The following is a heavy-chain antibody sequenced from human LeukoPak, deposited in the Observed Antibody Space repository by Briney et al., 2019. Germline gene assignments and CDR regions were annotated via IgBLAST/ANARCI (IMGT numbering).Heavy chain of an antibody. J-gene: IGHJ6*03. CDR1: GFTFSSYS. V-gene: IGHV3-21*01. CDR2: ISSSSSYI. Sequence: PGGSLRLSCAASGFTFSSYSMNWVRQAPGKGLEWVSSISSSSSYIYYADSVKGRFTISRDNAKNSLYLQMNSLRAEDTAVYYCTRDAGGYNNLYYMDVWGKGTTVIVSS. D-gene: IGHD1-14*01. CDR3: TRDAGGYNNLYYMDV.